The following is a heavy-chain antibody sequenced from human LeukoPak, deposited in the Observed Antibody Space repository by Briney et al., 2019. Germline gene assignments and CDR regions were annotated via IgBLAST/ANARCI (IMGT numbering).Heavy chain of an antibody. CDR3: ATPEQWPVHFDY. D-gene: IGHD6-19*01. V-gene: IGHV3-23*01. J-gene: IGHJ4*02. CDR1: GFTFGNYA. CDR2: VSGSGTTT. Sequence: GGSLRLSCAASGFTFGNYAMSWVRQAPGKGLEWVSGVSGSGTTTYYADSVKGRFSISRDNSKDTLFLQMNSLRADDTAVYYCATPEQWPVHFDYWGQGTLVTVSS.